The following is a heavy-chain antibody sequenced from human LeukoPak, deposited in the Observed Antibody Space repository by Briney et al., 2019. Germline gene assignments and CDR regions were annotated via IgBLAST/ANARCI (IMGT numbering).Heavy chain of an antibody. Sequence: GGSLRLSCAVSGFTFSSYSMNWVRQAPGKGLEWVSYISSASNTIYYADSVKGRFTISRDNAKNSLYLQMNSLRAEDTAMYYCARDGWFGDYNWFDPWGQGTLVTVSS. V-gene: IGHV3-48*01. J-gene: IGHJ5*02. CDR2: ISSASNTI. D-gene: IGHD3-10*01. CDR1: GFTFSSYS. CDR3: ARDGWFGDYNWFDP.